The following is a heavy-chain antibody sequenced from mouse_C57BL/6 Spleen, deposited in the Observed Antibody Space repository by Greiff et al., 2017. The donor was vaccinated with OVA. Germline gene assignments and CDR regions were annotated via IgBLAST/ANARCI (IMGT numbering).Heavy chain of an antibody. CDR1: GYTFTSYW. Sequence: QVHVKQPGAELVRPGSSVKLSCKASGYTFTSYWMHWVKQRPIQGLEWIGNIDPSDSETHYNQKFKDKATLTVDKSSSTAYMQLSSLTSEDSAVYYCARGSYGSSWDYFDYWGQGTTLTVSS. CDR2: IDPSDSET. D-gene: IGHD1-1*01. CDR3: ARGSYGSSWDYFDY. J-gene: IGHJ2*01. V-gene: IGHV1-52*01.